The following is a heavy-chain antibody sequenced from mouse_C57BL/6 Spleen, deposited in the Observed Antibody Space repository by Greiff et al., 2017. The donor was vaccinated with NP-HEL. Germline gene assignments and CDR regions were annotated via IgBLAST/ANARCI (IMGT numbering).Heavy chain of an antibody. D-gene: IGHD3-2*02. Sequence: QVQLQQPGAELVMPGASVKLSCKASGYTFTSYWMHWVKQRPGQGLEWIGEIDPSDSYTNYNQKFKGKSTLTVDKSSSTAYMQLSSLTSEDSAVYYCARGAQAHFDYWGQGTTLTVSS. CDR1: GYTFTSYW. J-gene: IGHJ2*01. CDR3: ARGAQAHFDY. V-gene: IGHV1-69*01. CDR2: IDPSDSYT.